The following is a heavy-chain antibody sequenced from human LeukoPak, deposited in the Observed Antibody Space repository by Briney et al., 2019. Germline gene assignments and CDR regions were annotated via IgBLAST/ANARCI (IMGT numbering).Heavy chain of an antibody. Sequence: GGSLRLSCAASGFTFSTSWMSWVRQAPGKGLEWVANIKPDGSDKYYVDSVKGRFTISRDNAKNSLYLQMNSLRAEDTAVYYCAKDFNWAFDYWGQGTLVTVSS. V-gene: IGHV3-7*04. CDR2: IKPDGSDK. CDR1: GFTFSTSW. J-gene: IGHJ4*02. CDR3: AKDFNWAFDY. D-gene: IGHD1-1*01.